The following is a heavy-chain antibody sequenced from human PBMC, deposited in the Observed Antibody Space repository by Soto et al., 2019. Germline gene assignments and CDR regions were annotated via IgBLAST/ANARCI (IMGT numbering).Heavy chain of an antibody. CDR3: ASGGGYCISTSCHRRAFDI. CDR1: GYTFTSYY. Sequence: ASVKVSCKASGYTFTSYYMNWVRQAPGQGLEWLGIINPSGGYTTYAQRFLGRVTMTSDTSTSTVHMELGSLTSEDTAVYYCASGGGYCISTSCHRRAFDIWGQGTMVTVSS. D-gene: IGHD2-2*01. CDR2: INPSGGYT. J-gene: IGHJ3*02. V-gene: IGHV1-46*01.